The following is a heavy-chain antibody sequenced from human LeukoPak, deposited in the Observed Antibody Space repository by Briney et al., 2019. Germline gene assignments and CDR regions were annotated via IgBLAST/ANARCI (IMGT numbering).Heavy chain of an antibody. D-gene: IGHD5-24*01. J-gene: IGHJ5*02. CDR2: IIPTYGTA. CDR3: ATHTGGYNYWWFDI. Sequence: ASVKVPCKASGGTFSNYPIIWLRQPPGRGLAWLGGIIPTYGTANYALMFQGRITLTAHESTATAYMELRSLTSDDTAMYFCATHTGGYNYWWFDIWGQGTLVSVSS. V-gene: IGHV1-69*13. CDR1: GGTFSNYP.